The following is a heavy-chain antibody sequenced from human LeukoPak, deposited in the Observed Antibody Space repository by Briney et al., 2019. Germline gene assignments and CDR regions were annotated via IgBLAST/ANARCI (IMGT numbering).Heavy chain of an antibody. D-gene: IGHD2-15*01. CDR3: AGPGGGEGYDY. J-gene: IGHJ4*02. V-gene: IGHV1-8*01. Sequence: GASVKVSCKASGYTFTSYDINWVRQATGQGLEWMGWMNPNSGNTGYAQKFQGRVTMTRNTSITTAYMELSRPRSGHPAVYYWAGPGGGEGYDYWGQGTLVTVSS. CDR2: MNPNSGNT. CDR1: GYTFTSYD.